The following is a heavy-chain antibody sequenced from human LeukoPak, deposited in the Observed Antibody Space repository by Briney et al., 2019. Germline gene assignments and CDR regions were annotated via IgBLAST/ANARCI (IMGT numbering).Heavy chain of an antibody. D-gene: IGHD2-2*02. CDR2: IYYSGST. Sequence: SETLSLTCTVSGGSISSYYWSWIRQPPGKGLEWIGYIYYSGSTNYNPSLKSRVTISVDTSKNQFSLKLSSVTAADTAVYYCARAEGYCSSTSCYTAADAFDIWGQGTMVTVSS. CDR3: ARAEGYCSSTSCYTAADAFDI. CDR1: GGSISSYY. V-gene: IGHV4-59*01. J-gene: IGHJ3*02.